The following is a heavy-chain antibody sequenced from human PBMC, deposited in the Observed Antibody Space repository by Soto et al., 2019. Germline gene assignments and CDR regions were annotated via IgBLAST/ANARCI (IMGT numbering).Heavy chain of an antibody. CDR3: ERDQGLGDAFDI. V-gene: IGHV3-30-3*01. D-gene: IGHD7-27*01. CDR1: GSSLSGYA. CDR2: KSHDGSSK. Sequence: QVQLVESGGGVVQPGRSLRLSCAASGSSLSGYAMHLCREAPGKRLEWVAVKSHDGSSKYYADSVKGRFTISRDNSKNTLYLQMNSLRAEDTAVYYCERDQGLGDAFDIWGQGTMVTVSS. J-gene: IGHJ3*02.